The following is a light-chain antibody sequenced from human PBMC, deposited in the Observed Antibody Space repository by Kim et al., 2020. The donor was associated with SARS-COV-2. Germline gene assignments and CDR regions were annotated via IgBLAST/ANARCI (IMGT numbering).Light chain of an antibody. CDR3: QQYISAPLT. Sequence: SPGERATLSGRASESVSTRQVAWYQQKPGQAPRLLIYVASNRATGIPDRFSGSGSGTDSTLTISRLEPEDFAMYYCQQYISAPLTFGQGTKVDIK. V-gene: IGKV3-20*01. J-gene: IGKJ1*01. CDR1: ESVSTRQ. CDR2: VAS.